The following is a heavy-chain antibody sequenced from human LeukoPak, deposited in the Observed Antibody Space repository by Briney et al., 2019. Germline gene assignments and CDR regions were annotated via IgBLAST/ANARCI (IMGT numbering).Heavy chain of an antibody. Sequence: GASVKVSCKASGYTFTSYGINWVRQAPGQGLEWMGWISTYNDHKKYVQNFQGRVTMTTDTSTSTAYMELRSLRSDDTAVYYCARVFHEGSAYCGDDCYWGHDYWGQGTLVTVSS. D-gene: IGHD2-21*02. J-gene: IGHJ4*02. V-gene: IGHV1-18*01. CDR2: ISTYNDHK. CDR1: GYTFTSYG. CDR3: ARVFHEGSAYCGDDCYWGHDY.